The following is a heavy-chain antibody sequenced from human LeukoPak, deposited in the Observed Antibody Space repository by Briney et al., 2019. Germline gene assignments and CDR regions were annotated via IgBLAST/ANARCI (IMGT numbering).Heavy chain of an antibody. J-gene: IGHJ4*02. Sequence: SETLSLTCAVYGGSFSGYYWSWIRQPPGKGLEWIGEINHRGSTNYNPSLKSRVTISVDTSKNQFSLKLSSVTAADTAVYYCARSLSGYDLNYWGQGTLVTVSS. CDR1: GGSFSGYY. CDR2: INHRGST. D-gene: IGHD5-12*01. V-gene: IGHV4-34*01. CDR3: ARSLSGYDLNY.